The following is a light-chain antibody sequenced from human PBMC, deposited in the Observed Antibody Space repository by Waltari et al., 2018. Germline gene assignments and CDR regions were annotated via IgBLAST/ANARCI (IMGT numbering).Light chain of an antibody. CDR1: RLRSYD. J-gene: IGLJ2*01. CDR3: HSRVVSNVRGA. Sequence: SSELTQDPAVSVALGQTVRITCQGDRLRSYDASWYQQKPGQAPILVIYGKDNRPSGIPDRFSGSTSGNTASVTITGSQAEDEADYYCHSRVVSNVRGAFGGGTKLTVL. V-gene: IGLV3-19*01. CDR2: GKD.